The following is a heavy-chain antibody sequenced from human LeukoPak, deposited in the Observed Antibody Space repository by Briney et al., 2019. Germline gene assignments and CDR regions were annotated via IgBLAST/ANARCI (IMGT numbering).Heavy chain of an antibody. V-gene: IGHV3-30*02. CDR3: AKISAVVIAHDFDY. CDR2: IRYDGSNK. CDR1: GFTFSSYG. D-gene: IGHD2-21*01. J-gene: IGHJ4*02. Sequence: GGSLRLSCAASGFTFSSYGMHWVRQAPGKGLEWVAFIRYDGSNKYYADSVKGRFTISRDNSKNTLYLQMNSLRAEDTAVYYCAKISAVVIAHDFDYWGQGTLVTVSS.